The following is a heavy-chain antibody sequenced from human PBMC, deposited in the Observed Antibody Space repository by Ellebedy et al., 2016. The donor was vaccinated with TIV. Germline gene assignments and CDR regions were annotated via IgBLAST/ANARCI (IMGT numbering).Heavy chain of an antibody. CDR1: GYTFTSYG. CDR2: ISPYNGNT. CDR3: ARSPRGAYTCSDFYYYYYGMDV. J-gene: IGHJ6*02. V-gene: IGHV1-18*01. D-gene: IGHD5-12*01. Sequence: GESLKISCKASGYTFTSYGISWVRQAPGQGLEWMGWISPYNGNTNYAQKLQGRVTMTTDTSTSTAYMELRSLRSDDTAVYYCARSPRGAYTCSDFYYYYYGMDVWGQGTTVTVSS.